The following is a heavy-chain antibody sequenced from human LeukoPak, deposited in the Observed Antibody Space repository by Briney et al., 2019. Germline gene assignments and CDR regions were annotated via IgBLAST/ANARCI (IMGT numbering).Heavy chain of an antibody. V-gene: IGHV3-48*03. Sequence: GSLRLSCAASGFTFSSYEMNWVRQAPGKGLEWVSYISSSGSTIYYADSVKGRFTISRDNAKNSLYLQMNSLRAEDTAVYYCASLSSYYDSTDYWGQGTLVTVSS. J-gene: IGHJ4*02. D-gene: IGHD3-22*01. CDR3: ASLSSYYDSTDY. CDR1: GFTFSSYE. CDR2: ISSSGSTI.